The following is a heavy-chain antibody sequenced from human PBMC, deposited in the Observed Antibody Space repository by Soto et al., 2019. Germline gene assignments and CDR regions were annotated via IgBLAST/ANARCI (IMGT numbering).Heavy chain of an antibody. Sequence: SETLSLTCAVSGGSISSSNWWSWVRQPPGKGLEWIGEIYHSGGTNYNPSLKSRVTISVDKSKNQFSLKLSSVTAADTAVYYCARDLISYYGSGSYRWFDPWGQGTLVT. CDR3: ARDLISYYGSGSYRWFDP. CDR2: IYHSGGT. CDR1: GGSISSSNW. V-gene: IGHV4-4*02. J-gene: IGHJ5*02. D-gene: IGHD3-10*01.